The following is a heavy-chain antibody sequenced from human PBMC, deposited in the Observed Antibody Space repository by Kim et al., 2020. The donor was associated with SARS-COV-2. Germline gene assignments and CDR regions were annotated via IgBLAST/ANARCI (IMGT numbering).Heavy chain of an antibody. CDR3: ARDTYCSGGSCYSRWFDP. Sequence: ASVKVSCKASGYTFTSYTISWVRQAPGQGLEWMGWISAYNGNTNYAQKLQGRVTMTTDTSTSTAYMELRSLRSDDTAVYYCARDTYCSGGSCYSRWFDPWGQGTLVTVSS. CDR1: GYTFTSYT. D-gene: IGHD2-15*01. V-gene: IGHV1-18*04. CDR2: ISAYNGNT. J-gene: IGHJ5*02.